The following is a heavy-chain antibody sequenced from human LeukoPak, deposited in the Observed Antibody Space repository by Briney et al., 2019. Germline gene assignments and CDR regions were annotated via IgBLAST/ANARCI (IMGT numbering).Heavy chain of an antibody. V-gene: IGHV3-53*01. D-gene: IGHD3-10*01. CDR2: LYSDGGT. CDR1: GFTVSDNY. CDR3: ATYYYGSGPEK. J-gene: IGHJ4*02. Sequence: GGSLRLSCAASGFTVSDNYMSWVRQAPGKGLEWVSVLYSDGGTYYADSVKGRFSISRDTSKNTVYLQMNSLRDDDTAVYYCATYYYGSGPEKWGQGTLVTVSS.